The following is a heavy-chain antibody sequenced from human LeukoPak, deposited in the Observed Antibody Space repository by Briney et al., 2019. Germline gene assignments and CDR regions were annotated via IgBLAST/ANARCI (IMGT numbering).Heavy chain of an antibody. CDR1: GGSISSFY. Sequence: SETLSLTCTVSGGSISSFYWSWIRQPPGKGLEWIGYMYHGGIPNYNPSLKSRVITSLDTSKNQFSLKLNSVTTADTAVYYCVTGRYSYGWYDHWGQGILVTVSS. CDR2: MYHGGIP. CDR3: VTGRYSYGWYDH. V-gene: IGHV4-59*13. D-gene: IGHD1-26*01. J-gene: IGHJ5*02.